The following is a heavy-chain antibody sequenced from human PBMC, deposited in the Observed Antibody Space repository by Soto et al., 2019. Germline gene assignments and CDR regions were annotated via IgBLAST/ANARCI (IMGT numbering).Heavy chain of an antibody. V-gene: IGHV1-69*08. J-gene: IGHJ4*02. D-gene: IGHD1-26*01. Sequence: QVQLVQSGAEVKKPGSSVKVSCKASGGTFSSYTISWVRQAPGQGLEWMGRIIPILGIANYAQKFQGRVTITADKATSTAYMELSSLRSEDTAVYYCPRDPLNRSHTWPDYWGQGTLVTVSS. CDR2: IIPILGIA. CDR1: GGTFSSYT. CDR3: PRDPLNRSHTWPDY.